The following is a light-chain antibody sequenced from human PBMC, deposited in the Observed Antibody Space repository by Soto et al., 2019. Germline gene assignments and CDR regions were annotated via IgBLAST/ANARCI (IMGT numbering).Light chain of an antibody. V-gene: IGKV3-15*01. J-gene: IGKJ2*01. CDR1: QSIRSN. Sequence: EIVMTQSPATLSVSPGERATLSCRASQSIRSNLDWYQQKPGQAPRLLIYGASTRATGIPARFSGSGSGTEFTLSISRLQSEDFAVYYCQQYNNWPPRYTFGQGTKLEIK. CDR3: QQYNNWPPRYT. CDR2: GAS.